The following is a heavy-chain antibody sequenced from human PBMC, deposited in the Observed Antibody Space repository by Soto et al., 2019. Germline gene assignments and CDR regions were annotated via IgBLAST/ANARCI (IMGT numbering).Heavy chain of an antibody. CDR2: ISGSGGST. CDR1: GFTFSSYA. CDR3: AKRDHGLYLDY. V-gene: IGHV3-23*01. J-gene: IGHJ4*02. Sequence: EVQLLESGGGLVQPGGSLRLSCAASGFTFSSYAMNWVRQAPGKGLEWVSVISGSGGSTYYSDSVKGRFTISRDNSKNTLYLKMNSLRAEHTAVYYCAKRDHGLYLDYWGQGTLVTVSS.